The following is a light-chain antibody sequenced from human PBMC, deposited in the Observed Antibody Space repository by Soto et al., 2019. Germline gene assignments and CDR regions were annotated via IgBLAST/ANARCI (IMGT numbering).Light chain of an antibody. CDR3: QQTTTVPLT. V-gene: IGKV1D-12*01. CDR2: TAS. J-gene: IGKJ4*01. CDR1: QGVSTW. Sequence: DIQMTQSPSSVSASVGDRVTITCRASQGVSTWLAWYQQNPGKAHNLLIYTASSLQSGVPSRFSGSGSGTDFTLTISSLQPDDFATYSCQQTTTVPLTFFGGTKVEI.